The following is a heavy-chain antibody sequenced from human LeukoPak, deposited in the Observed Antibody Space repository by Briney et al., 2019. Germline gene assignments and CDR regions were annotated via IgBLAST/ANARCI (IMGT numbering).Heavy chain of an antibody. Sequence: AGGSLRLSCAGSGFTFSTYSMNWVRQAPGKGLEWVSVIYSGGSTYYADSVKGRFTTSRDNSKNTLYLQMNSLRAEDTAVYYCASDRYYYDSSGYRKWGQGTLVTVSS. CDR2: IYSGGST. CDR1: GFTFSTYS. V-gene: IGHV3-53*01. D-gene: IGHD3-22*01. J-gene: IGHJ4*02. CDR3: ASDRYYYDSSGYRK.